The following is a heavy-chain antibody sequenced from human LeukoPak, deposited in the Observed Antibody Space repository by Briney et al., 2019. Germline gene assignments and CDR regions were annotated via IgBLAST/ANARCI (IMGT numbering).Heavy chain of an antibody. CDR2: IKSKTDGGTT. D-gene: IGHD4-23*01. V-gene: IGHV3-15*01. Sequence: PGGSLRLSCAASGFTFSNAWKSWVRQAPGKGLEWVGRIKSKTDGGTTDYAAPVKGRFTISRDDSKNTLYLQMNSLKTEDTAVYYCTTGPHGGTNYYYGMDVWGQGTTVTVSS. CDR1: GFTFSNAW. CDR3: TTGPHGGTNYYYGMDV. J-gene: IGHJ6*02.